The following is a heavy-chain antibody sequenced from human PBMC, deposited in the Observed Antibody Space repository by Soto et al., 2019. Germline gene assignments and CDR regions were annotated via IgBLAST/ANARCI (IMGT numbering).Heavy chain of an antibody. CDR2: FFSDAER. J-gene: IGHJ6*02. Sequence: QVTLKESGPVLVKPTETLTLTCTISGFSLSNGRSGVSWIRQPPGKDLEWLAHFFSDAERSYSTAMQSRLTMSKDTSGTQVGLSMTNMGPQDTCTYDCARLNDDSGSHYYALDVWGQGTTVTVSS. CDR3: ARLNDDSGSHYYALDV. CDR1: GFSLSNGRSG. V-gene: IGHV2-26*03. D-gene: IGHD4-17*01.